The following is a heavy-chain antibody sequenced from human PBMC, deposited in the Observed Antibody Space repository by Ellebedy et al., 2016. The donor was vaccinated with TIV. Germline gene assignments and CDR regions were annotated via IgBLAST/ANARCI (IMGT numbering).Heavy chain of an antibody. D-gene: IGHD4-11*01. V-gene: IGHV3-7*01. CDR1: GLTFSSYP. J-gene: IGHJ5*01. CDR2: INEDGSDR. CDR3: VRESYRNYTWGTTGFDS. Sequence: GESLKISCTVSGLTFSSYPIHWVRLAPGKGLEWVANINEDGSDRYYVDSVKGRFTISRDNAKSSLYLQMNSLRAEDTAVYYCVRESYRNYTWGTTGFDSWGQGTLVTASS.